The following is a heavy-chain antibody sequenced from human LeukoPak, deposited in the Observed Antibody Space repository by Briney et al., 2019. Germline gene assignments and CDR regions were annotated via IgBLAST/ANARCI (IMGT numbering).Heavy chain of an antibody. CDR1: GFSLSTSGVG. J-gene: IGHJ4*02. V-gene: IGHV2-5*01. CDR2: LYWNDDK. CDR3: VHRLPHYFDY. Sequence: SGPTLLKPTQTLTLTCTFSGFSLSTSGVGVGWIRQPPGKALEWLALLYWNDDKRYSPSLKSRLTITKDTSKNQVVLTITNMDPVDTATYFCVHRLPHYFDYWGQGTLVTVSS.